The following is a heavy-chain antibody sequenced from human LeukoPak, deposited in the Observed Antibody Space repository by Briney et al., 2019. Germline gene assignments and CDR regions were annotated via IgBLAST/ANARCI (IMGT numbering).Heavy chain of an antibody. D-gene: IGHD3-16*02. CDR2: IYYSGST. Sequence: PSETLSLTCSVSGDSISSSSSYWGWIRQPPGKGLEWIGSIYYSGSTYYNTSLKSRVTISVDTSKNQFSLKLSSVTAADTAVYYCASTFGGVIAHHGDDAFDIWGQGTMVTVSS. CDR1: GDSISSSSSY. J-gene: IGHJ3*02. CDR3: ASTFGGVIAHHGDDAFDI. V-gene: IGHV4-39*07.